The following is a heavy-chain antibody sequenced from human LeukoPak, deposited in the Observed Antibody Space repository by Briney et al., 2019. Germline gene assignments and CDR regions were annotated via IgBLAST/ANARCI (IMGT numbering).Heavy chain of an antibody. V-gene: IGHV4-59*01. Sequence: PSETLSLTCTVSGGSISSYYWSWIRQPPGKGLEWIGHIYYSGSTNYNPSLKSRVTISVDTYKNQFSLKLSSVTAADTAVYYCANLRTDNWFDPWGQGTLVTVSS. J-gene: IGHJ5*02. CDR3: ANLRTDNWFDP. CDR2: IYYSGST. CDR1: GGSISSYY.